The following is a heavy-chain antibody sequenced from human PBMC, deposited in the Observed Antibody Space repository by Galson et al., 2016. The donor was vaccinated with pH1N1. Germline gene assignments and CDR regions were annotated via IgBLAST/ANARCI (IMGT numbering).Heavy chain of an antibody. Sequence: QSGAEVKKPGESLKISCQGSGYSFSSYWVAWVRQMPGKGLEWMAIMYPDDSDIKYSPSFEGQVTISADKSISTACLQWSSLRASDTAMYYCARYSGSFFFDYWGQGTLVTVPS. J-gene: IGHJ4*02. V-gene: IGHV5-51*01. CDR3: ARYSGSFFFDY. CDR2: MYPDDSDI. D-gene: IGHD1-26*01. CDR1: GYSFSSYW.